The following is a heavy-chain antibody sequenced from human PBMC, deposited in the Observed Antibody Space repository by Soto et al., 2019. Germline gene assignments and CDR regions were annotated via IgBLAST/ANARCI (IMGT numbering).Heavy chain of an antibody. CDR1: GGSISGRNW. CDR3: ARLIYDSRFNYFYFDF. D-gene: IGHD3-22*01. CDR2: VFHSGDT. Sequence: QVQLQESGPGLVKPSGTLSLTCVVSGGSISGRNWWRWVRQAPGKGLEWIGEVFHSGDTTYTPSLRSRVTISVDKSKNQFSLKLNSVTAADTAVYYCARLIYDSRFNYFYFDFWGQGALITVSS. J-gene: IGHJ4*02. V-gene: IGHV4-4*02.